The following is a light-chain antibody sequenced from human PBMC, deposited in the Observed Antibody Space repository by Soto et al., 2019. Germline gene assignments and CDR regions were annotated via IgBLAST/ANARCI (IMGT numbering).Light chain of an antibody. CDR1: HDITSY. Sequence: DIQMTQSPSSLSASVGDRVTITCQASHDITSYLNWYQHKPGKPPKLLIYDASILEAGVPSRFRGSGSGTDFTFTISSLQPQDVATYYCQKCDYLPIFGPGTTVDFK. J-gene: IGKJ3*01. CDR2: DAS. CDR3: QKCDYLPI. V-gene: IGKV1-33*01.